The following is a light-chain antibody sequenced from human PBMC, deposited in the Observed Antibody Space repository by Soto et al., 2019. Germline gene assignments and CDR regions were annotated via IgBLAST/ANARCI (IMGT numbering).Light chain of an antibody. V-gene: IGKV1D-12*01. J-gene: IGKJ4*01. CDR3: QQANSFPLT. CDR2: TTS. Sequence: DIQVTQSPSSVSASVGDRVTNTCRASQDINNWLAWYQQKPGKAPKLLIYTTSNLQSGVPSRFSGSGSGTDFTLTINSLQPEDFATYYCQQANSFPLTFGGGTKVEIK. CDR1: QDINNW.